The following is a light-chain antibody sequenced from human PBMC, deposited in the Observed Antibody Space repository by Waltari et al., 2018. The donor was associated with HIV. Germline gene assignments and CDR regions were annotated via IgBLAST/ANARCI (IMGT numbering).Light chain of an antibody. CDR2: DAS. J-gene: IGKJ4*01. CDR1: QSVSRF. CDR3: QQRGNWLT. Sequence: EIVLTQSPATLSLSPGERATLSCRASQSVSRFLAWYQLKPGQAPRLLIYDASNRATGVPARFSGSGSGTDFTLTISTLEPEDFAVYYCQQRGNWLTFGGVTNVEIK. V-gene: IGKV3-11*01.